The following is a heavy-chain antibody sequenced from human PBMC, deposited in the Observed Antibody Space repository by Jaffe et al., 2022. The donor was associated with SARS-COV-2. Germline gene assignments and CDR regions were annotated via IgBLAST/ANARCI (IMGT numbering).Heavy chain of an antibody. CDR3: VRTPRRREQWTGIYYFYGMDV. CDR2: INPSDSYT. Sequence: EVQLVQSGAELKKPGESLRISCKGSGYSFSSYWISWVRQMPGKGLEWMGKINPSDSYTDYSPSFQGHVSISADKSVSTAHLQWSGLRASDSAIYYCVRTPRRREQWTGIYYFYGMDVWGQGTTVTVSS. D-gene: IGHD6-19*01. J-gene: IGHJ6*02. CDR1: GYSFSSYW. V-gene: IGHV5-10-1*03.